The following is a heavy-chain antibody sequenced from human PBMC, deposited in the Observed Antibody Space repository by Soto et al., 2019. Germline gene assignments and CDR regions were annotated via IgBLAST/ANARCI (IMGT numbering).Heavy chain of an antibody. CDR3: ASPPGGSTTELAPPAGN. CDR1: AFTFTSYA. CDR2: ISYDGSDK. Sequence: QVQLVESGGGVVQPGRSLRLSCAASAFTFTSYAMHWVRQAPGKGLEWVAVISYDGSDKYYADSVKGRFTISRDNSKNTLYLRMNSLRAADTAVYYCASPPGGSTTELAPPAGNWGQGTLVTVSS. D-gene: IGHD2-15*01. J-gene: IGHJ4*02. V-gene: IGHV3-30-3*01.